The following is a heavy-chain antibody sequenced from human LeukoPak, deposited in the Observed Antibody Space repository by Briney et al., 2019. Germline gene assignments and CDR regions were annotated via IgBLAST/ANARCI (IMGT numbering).Heavy chain of an antibody. CDR2: ISSSSSYI. J-gene: IGHJ4*02. Sequence: GGSLRLSCAASGLTFSSYAMNWVRQAPGKGLEWVSSISSSSSYIYYADSVKGRFTISRDNAKNSLYLQMNSLRAEDTAVYYCARGVGCSSTSCYPDYWGQGTLVTVSS. CDR1: GLTFSSYA. D-gene: IGHD2-2*01. CDR3: ARGVGCSSTSCYPDY. V-gene: IGHV3-21*01.